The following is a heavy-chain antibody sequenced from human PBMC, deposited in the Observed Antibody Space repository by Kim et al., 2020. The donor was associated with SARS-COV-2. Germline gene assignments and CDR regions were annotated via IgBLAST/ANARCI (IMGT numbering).Heavy chain of an antibody. V-gene: IGHV3-30*04. J-gene: IGHJ3*02. CDR3: ARDLTQRWLRLEFGLDAFDI. D-gene: IGHD5-12*01. CDR2: ISFEGRNK. CDR1: GFTFSSYA. Sequence: GGSLRLSCAASGFTFSSYAMHWVRQAPGKGREGVAVISFEGRNKYYADSVKGRFTISRDNSKNTLYLQMNSLRAEDTAVYYCARDLTQRWLRLEFGLDAFDIWGQGTMVTVSS.